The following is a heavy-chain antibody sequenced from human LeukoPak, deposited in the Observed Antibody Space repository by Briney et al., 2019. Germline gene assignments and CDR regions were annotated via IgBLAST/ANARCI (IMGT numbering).Heavy chain of an antibody. V-gene: IGHV4-39*01. J-gene: IGHJ3*01. CDR3: ARRPNLPADYGDYWRFDV. CDR2: IYYTGST. Sequence: PSETLSLTCSISGVSISRSFYYWGWIRQPPGKRLEWIGNIYYTGSTYYNPSLKSRVSMSVDTSKNQFSLNSISVTAADTAVYFCARRPNLPADYGDYWRFDVWGQGRRVTVSS. D-gene: IGHD4-17*01. CDR1: GVSISRSFYY.